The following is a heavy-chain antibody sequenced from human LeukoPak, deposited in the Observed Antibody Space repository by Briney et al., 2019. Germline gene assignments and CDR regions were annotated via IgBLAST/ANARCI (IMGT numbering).Heavy chain of an antibody. CDR3: AKDSAKKYDDY. Sequence: PGGSLRLSCAASGFTFSTYSMNWVRQAPGKGLEWVSSISSSSSYIYYADSVKGRFTISRDNAKNSLFLQMNSLRAEDTAVYYCAKDSAKKYDDYWGQGTLVTVSS. CDR2: ISSSSSYI. J-gene: IGHJ4*02. CDR1: GFTFSTYS. V-gene: IGHV3-21*04. D-gene: IGHD2/OR15-2a*01.